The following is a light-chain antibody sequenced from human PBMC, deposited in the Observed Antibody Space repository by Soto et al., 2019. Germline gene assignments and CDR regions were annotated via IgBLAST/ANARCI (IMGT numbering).Light chain of an antibody. V-gene: IGKV3-20*01. CDR2: GTS. J-gene: IGKJ2*01. CDR3: QQYGTAPPRYT. CDR1: QRMSSNY. Sequence: ELVLTQSPGTLSLSPGERATLSCRASQRMSSNYLAWYQQKPGQAPRLLIYGTSSRATGSPDRFSGSGSGTDFTLTISRLEPEDSAVDYCQQYGTAPPRYTFGQGTKLEIK.